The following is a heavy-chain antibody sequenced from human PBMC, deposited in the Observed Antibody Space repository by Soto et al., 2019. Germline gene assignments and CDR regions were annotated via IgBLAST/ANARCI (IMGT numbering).Heavy chain of an antibody. D-gene: IGHD6-13*01. V-gene: IGHV1-2*02. Sequence: ASVKVSWKACGYTFNGYYMYWVRQAPGQGLEWMGWINPNSGGTNYAQKLQGRVTMTTDTSTSTAYMELRSLRSDDTAVYYFARDRAAAGTGNAFDIWGQGTMVTVSS. CDR1: GYTFNGYY. J-gene: IGHJ3*02. CDR2: INPNSGGT. CDR3: ARDRAAAGTGNAFDI.